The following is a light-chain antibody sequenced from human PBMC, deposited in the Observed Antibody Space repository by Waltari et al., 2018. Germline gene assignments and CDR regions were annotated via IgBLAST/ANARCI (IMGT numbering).Light chain of an antibody. Sequence: EIVMTQSPGTLSVSPGEGATLSCRASQSVSSKVAWYQQRPGQAPRLLIVGASTRATGIPARFSGSESGIEFTLTISSLQSEDSGVYFCQQYTTRPLTFGGGTKVEI. CDR2: GAS. J-gene: IGKJ4*01. CDR3: QQYTTRPLT. V-gene: IGKV3-15*01. CDR1: QSVSSK.